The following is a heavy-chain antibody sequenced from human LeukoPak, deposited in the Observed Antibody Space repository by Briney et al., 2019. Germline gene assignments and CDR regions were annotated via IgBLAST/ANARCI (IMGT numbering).Heavy chain of an antibody. V-gene: IGHV1-2*06. J-gene: IGHJ3*02. CDR3: ARGPRLDSSGWYYGAFDI. D-gene: IGHD6-19*01. CDR2: INPNSGGT. Sequence: PSASVKVSCKASGYTFTGYYMHWVRQAPGQGLEWMGRINPNSGGTNYAQKFQGRVTMTRDTSISTAYMELSRLRSDDTAVYYCARGPRLDSSGWYYGAFDIWGQGTMVTVSS. CDR1: GYTFTGYY.